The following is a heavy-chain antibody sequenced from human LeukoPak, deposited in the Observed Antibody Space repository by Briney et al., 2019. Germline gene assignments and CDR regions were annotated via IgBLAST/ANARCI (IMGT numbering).Heavy chain of an antibody. CDR1: GGSISSGDYY. J-gene: IGHJ6*03. CDR3: ARERWELRRGYYYYMDV. D-gene: IGHD1-26*01. V-gene: IGHV4-30-4*08. Sequence: SETLSLTCTVSGGSISSGDYYWSWIRQPPGKGLEWIGYIYYSGSTYYNPSLKSRVTISVDTSKNQFSLKLSSVTAADTAVYYYARERWELRRGYYYYMDVWGKGTTVTVSS. CDR2: IYYSGST.